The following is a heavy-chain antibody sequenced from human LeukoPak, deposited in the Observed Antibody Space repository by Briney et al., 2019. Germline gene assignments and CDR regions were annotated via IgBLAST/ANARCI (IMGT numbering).Heavy chain of an antibody. D-gene: IGHD6-13*01. CDR2: TYAGGST. J-gene: IGHJ4*02. CDR1: GFTVSGNY. V-gene: IGHV3-66*01. Sequence: GGSLRLSCAASGFTVSGNYLSWVRQAPGKGLEWVSTTYAGGSTYYADSVKGRFTISRDNSKNTLYLQMNTLRVEDTAVYYCARGIAAAASPDYWGQGTLVTVSS. CDR3: ARGIAAAASPDY.